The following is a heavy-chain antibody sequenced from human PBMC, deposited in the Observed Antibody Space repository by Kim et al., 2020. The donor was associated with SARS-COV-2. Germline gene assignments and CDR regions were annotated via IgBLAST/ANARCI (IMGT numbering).Heavy chain of an antibody. CDR3: ARQPDDYGDYVFPGAIDY. D-gene: IGHD4-17*01. CDR1: GGSISSSSYY. Sequence: SETLSLTCTVSGGSISSSSYYWGWIRQPPGKGLEWIGSIYYSGSTYYNPSLKSRVTISVDTSKNQFSLKLSSVTAADTAVYYCARQPDDYGDYVFPGAIDYWGQGTLVTVSS. CDR2: IYYSGST. J-gene: IGHJ4*02. V-gene: IGHV4-39*01.